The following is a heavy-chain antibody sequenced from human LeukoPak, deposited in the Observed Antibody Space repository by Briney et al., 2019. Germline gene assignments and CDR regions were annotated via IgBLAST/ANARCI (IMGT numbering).Heavy chain of an antibody. CDR1: GYTFTSYA. V-gene: IGHV1-3*01. CDR2: INAGNGNT. Sequence: ASVKVSCKASGYTFTSYAMHWVRQAPGQRLEWMGWINAGNGNTKYSQKFQGRVTVTRDTSASTAYMELSSLRSEDTAVYYCARDRGGALFDPWGQGTLVTVSS. J-gene: IGHJ5*02. CDR3: ARDRGGALFDP. D-gene: IGHD3-16*01.